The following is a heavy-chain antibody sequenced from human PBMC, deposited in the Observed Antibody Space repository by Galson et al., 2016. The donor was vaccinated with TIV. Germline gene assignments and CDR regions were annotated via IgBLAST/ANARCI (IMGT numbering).Heavy chain of an antibody. Sequence: SVKVSCKASGYTFTSHNMHWVRQAPGQRLEWMGWINVGNGNTKYVQKFKGRVTITSDTSARIAYMELSTLTSEDTAMYYCARDRLGAKRAFDIWGQGTLVTVSS. CDR3: ARDRLGAKRAFDI. CDR1: GYTFTSHN. D-gene: IGHD3-16*01. CDR2: INVGNGNT. J-gene: IGHJ3*02. V-gene: IGHV1-3*01.